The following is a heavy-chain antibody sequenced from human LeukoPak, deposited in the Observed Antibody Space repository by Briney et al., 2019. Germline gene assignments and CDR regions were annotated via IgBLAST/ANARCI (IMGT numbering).Heavy chain of an antibody. CDR2: FDPEDGET. J-gene: IGHJ3*02. CDR3: ATMLLWFGEFNDAFDI. Sequence: ASVKVSCKVSGYTLTELSMHWVRQAPGKGLEWMGGFDPEDGETIYAQKFQGRVTMTEDTSTDTAYMELNSLRSEGTAVYYCATMLLWFGEFNDAFDIWGQGTMVTVSS. CDR1: GYTLTELS. V-gene: IGHV1-24*01. D-gene: IGHD3-10*01.